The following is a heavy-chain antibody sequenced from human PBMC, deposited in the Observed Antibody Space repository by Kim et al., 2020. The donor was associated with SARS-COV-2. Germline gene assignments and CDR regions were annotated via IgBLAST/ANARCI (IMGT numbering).Heavy chain of an antibody. CDR1: GFTFSSYA. Sequence: GGSLRLSCAASGFTFSSYAMSWVRQAPGKGLEWVSAISGSGGSTYYADSVKGRFTISRDNSKNTLYLQMNSLRAEDTAVYYCAKRYFDQRYYYYGMDVWGQGTTVTVS. CDR2: ISGSGGST. CDR3: AKRYFDQRYYYYGMDV. V-gene: IGHV3-23*01. D-gene: IGHD3-9*01. J-gene: IGHJ6*02.